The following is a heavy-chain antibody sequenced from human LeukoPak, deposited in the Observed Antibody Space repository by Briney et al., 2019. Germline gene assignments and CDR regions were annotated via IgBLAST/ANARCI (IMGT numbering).Heavy chain of an antibody. CDR3: ARDPAGIGYCSGGSCYSEGDY. Sequence: GSLRLSCAASGFTFSSYSMNWVRQAPGKGLEWVSSISSSSSYIYYADSVKGRLTISRDNAKNSLYLQMNSLRAEDTAVYYCARDPAGIGYCSGGSCYSEGDYWGQGTLVTVSS. V-gene: IGHV3-21*01. D-gene: IGHD2-15*01. CDR1: GFTFSSYS. J-gene: IGHJ4*02. CDR2: ISSSSSYI.